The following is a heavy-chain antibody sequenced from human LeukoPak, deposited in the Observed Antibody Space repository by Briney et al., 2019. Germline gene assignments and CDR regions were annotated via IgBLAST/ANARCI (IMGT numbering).Heavy chain of an antibody. D-gene: IGHD3-10*01. V-gene: IGHV1-18*01. CDR2: INTYNGDT. J-gene: IGHJ4*02. CDR3: ASRGALDFDY. CDR1: GYTFTKNG. Sequence: GASVKVSCKASGYTFTKNGISWVRQAPGQGLEWMGWINTYNGDTKYAQKFQGRVTMTTDTSTSTAYMELRSLRSDDTAVFYCASRGALDFDYWGQGTLVTVSS.